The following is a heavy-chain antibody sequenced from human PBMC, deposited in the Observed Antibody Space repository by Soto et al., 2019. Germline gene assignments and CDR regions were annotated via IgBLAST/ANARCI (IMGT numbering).Heavy chain of an antibody. CDR3: FFQAEKATREFTTVSGFLPNRSSDL. D-gene: IGHD6-6*01. Sequence: KGLEWVGRIKSKTDGGTTDYAAPVKGRFTISRDDSKNTLYLQMNSLKTEDTAVYYFFFQAEKATREFTTVSGFLPNRSSDL. J-gene: IGHJ2*01. CDR2: IKSKTDGGTT. V-gene: IGHV3-15*01.